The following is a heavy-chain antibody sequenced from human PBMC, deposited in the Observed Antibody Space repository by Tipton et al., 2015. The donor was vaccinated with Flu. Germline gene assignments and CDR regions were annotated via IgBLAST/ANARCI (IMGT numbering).Heavy chain of an antibody. CDR2: IYNGVYT. J-gene: IGHJ4*02. V-gene: IGHV4-59*01. CDR1: NGSLSSYY. Sequence: TLSLTCIVSNGSLSSYYWVWIRQSPGKGLEWIGYIYNGVYTKYQRSLKSRVTISADTSKNQFSLRLTSVTAADTAIYFCARDPSLGMPEYLDSRGLGTLVSVSS. D-gene: IGHD2/OR15-2a*01. CDR3: ARDPSLGMPEYLDS.